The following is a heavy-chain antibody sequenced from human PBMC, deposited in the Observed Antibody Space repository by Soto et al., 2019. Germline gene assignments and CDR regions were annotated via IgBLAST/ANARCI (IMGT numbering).Heavy chain of an antibody. D-gene: IGHD4-17*01. Sequence: AVSLSLSCAASECPCSHHSLHSVRQAPGKGLEWVAAISYDGSHKYYAESVKGRFTISRDNSKDTLYLQMNSLRTDDTALFYCARDRTLNYGDFAYSGQGTRVNVSS. J-gene: IGHJ4*02. V-gene: IGHV3-30-3*01. CDR3: ARDRTLNYGDFAY. CDR1: ECPCSHHS. CDR2: ISYDGSHK.